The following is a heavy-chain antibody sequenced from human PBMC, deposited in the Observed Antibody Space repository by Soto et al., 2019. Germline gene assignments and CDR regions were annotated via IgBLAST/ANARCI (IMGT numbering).Heavy chain of an antibody. D-gene: IGHD2-2*01. J-gene: IGHJ3*02. CDR3: AHRLMHTRPDAFDI. CDR1: GFSLSTSGVG. V-gene: IGHV2-5*02. Sequence: SGPTLVNPTQTLTLTCTFSGFSLSTSGVGVGWIRQPPGKALEWLALIYWDDDKRYSPSLKSRLTITKDTSKNQVVLTMTNMDPVDAATYYCAHRLMHTRPDAFDIWGQGTMVTVSS. CDR2: IYWDDDK.